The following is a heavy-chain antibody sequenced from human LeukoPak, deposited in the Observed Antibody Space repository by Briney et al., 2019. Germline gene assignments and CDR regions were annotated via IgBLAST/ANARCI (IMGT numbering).Heavy chain of an antibody. V-gene: IGHV4-39*07. D-gene: IGHD3-3*01. CDR3: ARDVVDFWSGYDSYYYYYMDV. CDR1: GGSISRSSYY. J-gene: IGHJ6*03. CDR2: IYYSGST. Sequence: PSETLSLTCTVSGGSISRSSYYWGWIRQPPGKGLEWIGSIYYSGSTYYNPSLKSRVTISVDTSKNQFSLKLSSVTAADTAVYYCARDVVDFWSGYDSYYYYYMDVWGKGTTVTVSS.